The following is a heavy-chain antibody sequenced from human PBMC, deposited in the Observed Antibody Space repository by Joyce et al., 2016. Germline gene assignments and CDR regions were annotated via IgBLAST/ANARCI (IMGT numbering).Heavy chain of an antibody. Sequence: QVQLQESGPGLVKPSGTLSLTCAVSGGSISSAHWWSWVRQPPGKGLEWIGEIYLGGSTTYNPSLMSRVTISVDKSKNQLSLKMNSVTAADTAVYYCARNGAYSQDSRGQGTLVTVSS. V-gene: IGHV4-4*02. CDR1: GGSISSAHW. CDR2: IYLGGST. D-gene: IGHD5-12*01. CDR3: ARNGAYSQDS. J-gene: IGHJ5*01.